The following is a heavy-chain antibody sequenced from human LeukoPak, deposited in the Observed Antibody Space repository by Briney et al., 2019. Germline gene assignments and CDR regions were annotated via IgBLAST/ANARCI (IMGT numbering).Heavy chain of an antibody. J-gene: IGHJ6*02. D-gene: IGHD2-15*01. CDR1: GYTFTSYG. CDR3: ARVGSPVGYYYGMDV. CDR2: ISAYNGNT. Sequence: ASVKVSRKASGYTFTSYGISWVRQAPGQGLEWMGWISAYNGNTNYAQKLQGRVTMTTDTSTSTAYMELRSLRSDDTAVYYCARVGSPVGYYYGMDVWGQGTTVTVSS. V-gene: IGHV1-18*01.